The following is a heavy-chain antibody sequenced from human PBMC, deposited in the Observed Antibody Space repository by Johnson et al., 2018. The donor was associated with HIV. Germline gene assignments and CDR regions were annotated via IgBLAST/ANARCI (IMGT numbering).Heavy chain of an antibody. D-gene: IGHD2-2*01. CDR3: AKADTMAGDAFDI. V-gene: IGHV3-11*04. CDR2: ISSSGTTI. CDR1: GFTFSDYY. J-gene: IGHJ3*02. Sequence: QVQLVESGGGLVKPGGSLRLSCAASGFTFSDYYMSWIRQAPGKGLEWVSYISSSGTTIYYADSLNGRFTISRYNSKNTLYLQMNSLRADDTAMYYCAKADTMAGDAFDIWGQGTMVTVSS.